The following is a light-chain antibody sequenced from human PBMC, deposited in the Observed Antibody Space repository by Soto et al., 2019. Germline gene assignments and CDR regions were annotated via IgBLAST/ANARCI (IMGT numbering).Light chain of an antibody. Sequence: QSALTQPASVSGSPGQSITISCTGTRSDVGGYNFVSWYQQQPGKVPKLIIYEVSNRPSGVSNRFSGFKSGNTASLTISGLQAEDEADYYSRSHTNYNTGVFATGTKVTVL. CDR2: EVS. J-gene: IGLJ1*01. V-gene: IGLV2-14*01. CDR3: RSHTNYNTGV. CDR1: RSDVGGYNF.